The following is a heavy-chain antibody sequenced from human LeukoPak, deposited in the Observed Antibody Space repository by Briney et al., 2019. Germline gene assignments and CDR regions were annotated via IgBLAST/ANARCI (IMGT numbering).Heavy chain of an antibody. CDR1: GFTFRNHW. Sequence: PGGSLRLSCAASGFTFRNHWMHWVRQAPGKGLVWVSRIKGDGSNTTYADSVKGRFTISRDNAKNTLYLQMNSLRGEDTAVYYCTRDAAGLDYWGQGTLVTVSS. J-gene: IGHJ4*02. D-gene: IGHD1-14*01. CDR3: TRDAAGLDY. CDR2: IKGDGSNT. V-gene: IGHV3-74*01.